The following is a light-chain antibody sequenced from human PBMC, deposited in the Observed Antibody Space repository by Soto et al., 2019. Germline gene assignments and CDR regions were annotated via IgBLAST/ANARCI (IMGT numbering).Light chain of an antibody. CDR3: RQYDSEST. CDR2: DAS. V-gene: IGKV1-5*01. CDR1: QTISNW. Sequence: DIQMTQSPSTLSASIGDRVTITCRASQTISNWLACYQQKPGKAPKVLIHDASRLESGVPSRFSGSGSGTEFTLTINNLQPDDFAIYYCRQYDSESTFGQGTKVDIK. J-gene: IGKJ1*01.